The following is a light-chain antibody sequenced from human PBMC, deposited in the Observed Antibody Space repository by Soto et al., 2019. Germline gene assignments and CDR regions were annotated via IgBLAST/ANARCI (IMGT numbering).Light chain of an antibody. CDR3: QQYYGTPLT. V-gene: IGKV4-1*01. CDR2: WAS. Sequence: DIVMTQSPDSLAVSLGERATINCKSSQNILYSSNNKNYLAWYQQKPGQPPKLLIYWASTRESGVPDRFSGSGSGTDFTLTISSLQAEDVAVYYCQQYYGTPLTFGTGTKVDMK. J-gene: IGKJ3*01. CDR1: QNILYSSNNKNY.